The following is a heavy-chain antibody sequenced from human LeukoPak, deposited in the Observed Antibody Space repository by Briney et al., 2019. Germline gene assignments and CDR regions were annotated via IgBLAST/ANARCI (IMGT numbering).Heavy chain of an antibody. CDR2: INQDGRHR. CDR1: GLAFSTYW. V-gene: IGHV3-7*01. J-gene: IGHJ5*02. CDR3: ARGGRGWFDP. D-gene: IGHD1-26*01. Sequence: GGSLRLSCVASGLAFSTYWMTWVRQAPGKGLEWVANINQDGRHRYFVNSVEGRFSISRDNAKNPLYLQIDSLRADDTAVYYCARGGRGWFDPWGQGTLVTVSS.